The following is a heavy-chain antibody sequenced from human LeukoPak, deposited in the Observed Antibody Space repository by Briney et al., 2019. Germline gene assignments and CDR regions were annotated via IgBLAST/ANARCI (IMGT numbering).Heavy chain of an antibody. J-gene: IGHJ5*02. CDR2: ISSSSNYR. D-gene: IGHD3-22*01. CDR1: GFTFSRYS. Sequence: GGSLRLSCAASGFTFSRYSINWVRQAPGKGLEWVSSISSSSNYRYYADSVKGRFTISRDNAKNSLYLQLNSLRAEDTAVYYCARDSYYYDSSGTQAWGQGTLVTVSS. CDR3: ARDSYYYDSSGTQA. V-gene: IGHV3-21*01.